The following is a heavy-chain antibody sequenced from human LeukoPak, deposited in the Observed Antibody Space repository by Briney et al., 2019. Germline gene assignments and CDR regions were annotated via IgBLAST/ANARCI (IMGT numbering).Heavy chain of an antibody. CDR2: IYYSGRT. J-gene: IGHJ4*02. CDR1: GGSISSYY. V-gene: IGHV4-59*01. CDR3: AKEFPYYYDISGYYQDY. D-gene: IGHD3-22*01. Sequence: SETLSLTCTVSGGSISSYYWSWIRQPPGRGLEWIGYIYYSGRTSYNPSLKSRVTISVDTSKNQFSLRLSSVTAADTALYYCAKEFPYYYDISGYYQDYWGQGTLVTVSS.